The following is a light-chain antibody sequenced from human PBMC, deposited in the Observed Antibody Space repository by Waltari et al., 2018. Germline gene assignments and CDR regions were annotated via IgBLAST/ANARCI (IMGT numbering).Light chain of an antibody. V-gene: IGLV2-14*03. Sequence: QSALTQPASVSGSPGQSLTISCTGTNNDVGASKFVSWYQQHPGRAPQLMIYDVTERPSGISYRFSGSKSANTASLTISGLLPEDEAIYYCCSFTATHTLLFGGGTTVTVL. CDR2: DVT. J-gene: IGLJ2*01. CDR3: CSFTATHTLL. CDR1: NNDVGASKF.